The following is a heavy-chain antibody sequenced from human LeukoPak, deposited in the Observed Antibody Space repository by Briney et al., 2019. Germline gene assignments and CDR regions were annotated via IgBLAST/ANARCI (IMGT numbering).Heavy chain of an antibody. V-gene: IGHV3-73*01. D-gene: IGHD4-23*01. CDR1: GLTFSGSA. CDR2: IRSKANSYAT. CDR3: TRHRPDDYGGNSGAY. J-gene: IGHJ4*02. Sequence: TGGSLRLSCAASGLTFSGSAMHWVRQASGKGLEWVGRIRSKANSYATAYAASVKGRFTISRDDSKNTAYLQMNSLKTEDTAVYYCTRHRPDDYGGNSGAYWGQGTLITVSS.